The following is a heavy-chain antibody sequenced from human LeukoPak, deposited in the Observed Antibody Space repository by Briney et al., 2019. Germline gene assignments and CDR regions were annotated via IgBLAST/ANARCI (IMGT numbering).Heavy chain of an antibody. J-gene: IGHJ6*02. Sequence: ASVKVSFKEAGYIFTSYYMHWVRQAPGQGLEWMGMINPSGDITSCAQTFQGRVTMTMDRSTSTFSLQLGRLRSEDTAVYYCARDLGPLLSADGYNPRYGMDVWGQGTTVTVSS. V-gene: IGHV1-46*01. CDR3: ARDLGPLLSADGYNPRYGMDV. D-gene: IGHD5-24*01. CDR2: INPSGDIT. CDR1: GYIFTSYY.